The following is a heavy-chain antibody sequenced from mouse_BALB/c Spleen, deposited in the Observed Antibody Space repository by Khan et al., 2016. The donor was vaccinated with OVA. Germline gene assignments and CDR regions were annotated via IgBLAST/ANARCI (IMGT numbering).Heavy chain of an antibody. D-gene: IGHD1-1*02. CDR1: GYTFTEYT. CDR2: ITPDYGVT. V-gene: IGHV1-22*01. J-gene: IGHJ3*01. CDR3: GCGIDGSWFAY. Sequence: VQLQQSGPELVKPGTSVKMSCKTSGYTFTEYTIHWVRQSHGQSLEWIGGITPDYGVTPYNQRFKGKATLTVDKSSSTAYMELRSLTSEDSAVYYCGCGIDGSWFAYGGQGTLVTVSS.